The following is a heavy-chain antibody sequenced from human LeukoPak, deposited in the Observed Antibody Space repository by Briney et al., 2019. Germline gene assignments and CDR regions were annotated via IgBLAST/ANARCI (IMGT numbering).Heavy chain of an antibody. CDR1: GYTFTSYG. CDR3: ARVGIYSSGWYYAFDI. D-gene: IGHD6-19*01. V-gene: IGHV1-18*01. CDR2: ISAYNGNT. J-gene: IGHJ3*02. Sequence: ASVKVSCKASGYTFTSYGISWVRQAPGQGLEWMGWISAYNGNTKYAQKLQGRVTMTTDTSTSTAYMELRSLRSDGTAVYYCARVGIYSSGWYYAFDIWGQGTMVTVSS.